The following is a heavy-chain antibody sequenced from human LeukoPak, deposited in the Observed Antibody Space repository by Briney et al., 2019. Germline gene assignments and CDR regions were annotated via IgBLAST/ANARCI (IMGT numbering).Heavy chain of an antibody. D-gene: IGHD6-19*01. CDR1: GFTFSSNY. CDR3: ARDLGGSRGWYDY. J-gene: IGHJ4*02. CDR2: IYSGGGT. Sequence: GGSLRLSCAASGFTFSSNYMSWVRQAPGKGLEWVSVIYSGGGTYYADSVKGRFTISRDNSKNTLYLQMNSLRAEDTAVYYCARDLGGSRGWYDYWGQGSLVTVSS. V-gene: IGHV3-53*01.